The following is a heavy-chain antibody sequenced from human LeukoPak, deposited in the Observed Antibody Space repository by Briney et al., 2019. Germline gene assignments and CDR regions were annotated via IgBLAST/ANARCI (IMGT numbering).Heavy chain of an antibody. CDR1: GYTFTSYY. J-gene: IGHJ6*02. CDR2: INPNSGGT. Sequence: GASVKVSCKASGYTFTSYYMHWVRQAPGQGLEWMGRINPNSGGTNYAQKFQGRVTMTRDTSISTAYMALSRLRSDDTAVYYCARAPGYYDSSGYYYGVYYYGMDVWGQGTTVTVSS. D-gene: IGHD3-22*01. CDR3: ARAPGYYDSSGYYYGVYYYGMDV. V-gene: IGHV1-2*06.